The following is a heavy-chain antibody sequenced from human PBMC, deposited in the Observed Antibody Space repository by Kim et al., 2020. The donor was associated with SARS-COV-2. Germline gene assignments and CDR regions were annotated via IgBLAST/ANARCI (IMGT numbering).Heavy chain of an antibody. V-gene: IGHV4-34*01. D-gene: IGHD6-19*01. J-gene: IGHJ4*02. Sequence: YNPSLKSQVTISVEASKNQFSLKLGSVTAADTAVYYCARGKAVGSGWDDYWGQGTLVTVSS. CDR3: ARGKAVGSGWDDY.